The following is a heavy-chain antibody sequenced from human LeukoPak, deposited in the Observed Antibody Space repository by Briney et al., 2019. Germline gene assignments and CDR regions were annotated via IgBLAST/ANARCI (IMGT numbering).Heavy chain of an antibody. CDR2: INHSGST. CDR3: ASRMRVVGATIHGY. J-gene: IGHJ4*02. V-gene: IGHV4-34*01. CDR1: GGSFSGYY. D-gene: IGHD1-26*01. Sequence: SETLSLTCAVYGGSFSGYYWSWIRQPPGKGLEWIGEINHSGSTNYNPSLKSRVTISVDTSKNQFSLKLSSVTAADTAVYYCASRMRVVGATIHGYWGQGTLVTVSS.